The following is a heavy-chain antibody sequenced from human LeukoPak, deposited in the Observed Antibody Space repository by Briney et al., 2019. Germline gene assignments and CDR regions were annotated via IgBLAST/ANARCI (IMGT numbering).Heavy chain of an antibody. CDR3: AKDHHHHAYYYDSSGYYYKSAFDI. CDR1: GFTFSSSW. CDR2: ISGSGGST. D-gene: IGHD3-22*01. Sequence: GGSLRLSCAASGFTFSSSWMSWVRQAPGKGLEWVSAISGSGGSTYYADSVKGRFTISRDNSKNTLYLQMNSLRAEDTAVYYCAKDHHHHAYYYDSSGYYYKSAFDIWGQGTMVTVSS. V-gene: IGHV3-23*01. J-gene: IGHJ3*02.